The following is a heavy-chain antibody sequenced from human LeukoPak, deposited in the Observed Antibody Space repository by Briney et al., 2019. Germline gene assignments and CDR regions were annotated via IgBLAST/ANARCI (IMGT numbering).Heavy chain of an antibody. CDR3: AREPNGPPYYYYGMDV. D-gene: IGHD4-17*01. Sequence: GGSLRPSCAASGFTFSSYAMHWVRQAPGKGLEWVAVISYDGSNKYYADSVKGRFTISRDNSKNTLYLQMNSLRAEDTAVYYCAREPNGPPYYYYGMDVWGQGTTVTVSS. CDR2: ISYDGSNK. CDR1: GFTFSSYA. V-gene: IGHV3-30-3*01. J-gene: IGHJ6*02.